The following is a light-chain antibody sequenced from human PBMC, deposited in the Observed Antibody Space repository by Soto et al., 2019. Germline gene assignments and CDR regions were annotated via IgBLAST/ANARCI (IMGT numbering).Light chain of an antibody. V-gene: IGLV2-14*01. Sequence: QSALTQPASVSGSPGQSITISCSGTTNDIGGYNYVSWYQHHPGKVPKVIIYEVRNRPSGVSNRFSGSKSDNTASLTISGLQAEDEADYYCCSYTVSATLVFGGGTKVTVL. CDR2: EVR. J-gene: IGLJ3*02. CDR1: TNDIGGYNY. CDR3: CSYTVSATLV.